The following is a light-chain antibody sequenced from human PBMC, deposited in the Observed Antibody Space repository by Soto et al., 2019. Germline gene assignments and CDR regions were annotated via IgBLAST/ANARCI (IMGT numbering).Light chain of an antibody. CDR3: TSYSRSTSLV. Sequence: QSVLTQPASVSGSPGQSITISCSGTSEDVGGYNYVSWYQHHPGKAPKLMIYEVSNRPSGLSNRFSGSKSGNTASLTISGLQTEDEADYYCTSYSRSTSLVFGTGTKVTVL. J-gene: IGLJ1*01. V-gene: IGLV2-14*01. CDR1: SEDVGGYNY. CDR2: EVS.